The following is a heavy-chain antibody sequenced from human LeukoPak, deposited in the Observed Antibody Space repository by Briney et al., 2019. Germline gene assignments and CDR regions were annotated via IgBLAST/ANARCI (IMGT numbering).Heavy chain of an antibody. CDR3: AKAGLSRFDY. J-gene: IGHJ4*02. Sequence: GGSLRLSCAASGFTFNTYAMSWVGQAPGKGLEWVSVISDRDGSTYYADSVKGRFIISRDNSKNTLYLLMNSLRAEDTAVYYCAKAGLSRFDYWGQGTLVTVSS. CDR2: ISDRDGST. CDR1: GFTFNTYA. V-gene: IGHV3-23*01.